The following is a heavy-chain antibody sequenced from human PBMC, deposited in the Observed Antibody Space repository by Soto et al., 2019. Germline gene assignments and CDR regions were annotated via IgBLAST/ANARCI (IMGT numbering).Heavy chain of an antibody. J-gene: IGHJ4*02. CDR1: GGSISSGGYS. V-gene: IGHV4-30-2*01. Sequence: QLQLQESGSGLVKPSQTLSLTCAVSGGSISSGGYSWSWIRQPPGKGLEWIGYIYHSGSTYYNPSLKSRVTISVDRSKNQFSLKLSSVTAADTAVYCCARAIGWFGELLGGYYFDYWGQGTLVTVSS. CDR2: IYHSGST. D-gene: IGHD3-10*01. CDR3: ARAIGWFGELLGGYYFDY.